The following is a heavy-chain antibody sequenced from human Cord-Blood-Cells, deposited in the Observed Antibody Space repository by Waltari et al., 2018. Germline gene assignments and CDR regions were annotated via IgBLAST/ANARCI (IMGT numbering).Heavy chain of an antibody. Sequence: QVQLQQWGAGLLKPSETLSLTCAVYGGSFSGYYWSWIRQPPGKGLEWIVEINHSGSTNYNQYLKSRVTISVDTSKNQFSLKVSSVTAADTAVYYCARGGNVVVPAAIEEIDYWGQGNLVTVSS. V-gene: IGHV4-34*01. J-gene: IGHJ4*02. D-gene: IGHD2-2*01. CDR3: ARGGNVVVPAAIEEIDY. CDR1: GGSFSGYY. CDR2: INHSGST.